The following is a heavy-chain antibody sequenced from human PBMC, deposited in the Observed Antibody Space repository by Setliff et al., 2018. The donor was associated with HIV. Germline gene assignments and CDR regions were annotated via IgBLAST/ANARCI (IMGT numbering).Heavy chain of an antibody. CDR1: GYSISSGYY. D-gene: IGHD3-16*01. J-gene: IGHJ4*02. Sequence: SETLSLTCDVSGYSISSGYYWGWIRQSPGKGLEWIGNAYHSGRTYYNPSLKSRVAMSIDTSKNQFSLRLNSVTAADTAMYYCVHSLLGAPMVDYWGQGTLVTVSS. V-gene: IGHV4-38-2*01. CDR3: VHSLLGAPMVDY. CDR2: AYHSGRT.